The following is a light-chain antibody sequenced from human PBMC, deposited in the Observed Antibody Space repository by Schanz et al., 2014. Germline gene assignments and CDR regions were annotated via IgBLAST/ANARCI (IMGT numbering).Light chain of an antibody. Sequence: ETLMTQSPATLSVSPGERATLSCRASQGVSSNLAWYQQKPGQAPRLLIYDTATRATGIPARFSGSGSGTEFTLTISSLQSDDFAIYYCQQHDNWPLYTFGQGTKLEIK. CDR3: QQHDNWPLYT. J-gene: IGKJ2*01. CDR1: QGVSSN. V-gene: IGKV3-15*01. CDR2: DTA.